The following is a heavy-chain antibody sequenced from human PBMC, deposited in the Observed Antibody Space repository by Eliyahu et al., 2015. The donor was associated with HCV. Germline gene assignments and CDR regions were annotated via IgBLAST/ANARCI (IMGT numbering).Heavy chain of an antibody. J-gene: IGHJ3*02. CDR1: XYSFXTYS. CDR2: IXTXXGSP. CDR3: ARVIGVGNYRPYDI. V-gene: IGHV7-4-1*02. D-gene: IGHD2-8*01. Sequence: QVQLVQSGSELKKPGASVKVSCKASXYSFXTYSLNWMRQAPGQGLEWMGWIXTXXGSPTYAQGFTGRFVFSLDTSVTTAYLQINSLKTEDTAIYYCARVIGVGNYRPYDIWGQGTMVTVSS.